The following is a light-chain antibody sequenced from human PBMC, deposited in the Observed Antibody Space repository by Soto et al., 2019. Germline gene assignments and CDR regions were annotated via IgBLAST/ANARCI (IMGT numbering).Light chain of an antibody. V-gene: IGKV4-1*01. CDR1: QSVLSTSNDRNY. CDR2: WAS. CDR3: QQYYGYPLT. J-gene: IGKJ4*01. Sequence: DFVMTQSPDSLAVSLGEMATIKCRSSQSVLSTSNDRNYLAWFQQRPRQPPKLLISWASTRGSGVPERFSGSGSGTDFALTISSLQAEDVAVYYCQQYYGYPLTFGGGTKVEIK.